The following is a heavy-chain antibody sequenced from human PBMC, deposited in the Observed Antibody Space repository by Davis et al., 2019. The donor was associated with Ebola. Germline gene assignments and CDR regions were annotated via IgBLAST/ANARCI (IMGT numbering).Heavy chain of an antibody. V-gene: IGHV4-59*01. CDR2: IYYSGST. Sequence: PGGSLRLSCTVSGGSISSYYWSWIRQPPGKGLEWIGYIYYSGSTNYNPSLKSRVTISVDTSKIQFSLRLNSVTAADTAFYYCARDFSNYALNYWGQGALVTVSS. CDR3: ARDFSNYALNY. CDR1: GGSISSYY. D-gene: IGHD4-11*01. J-gene: IGHJ4*02.